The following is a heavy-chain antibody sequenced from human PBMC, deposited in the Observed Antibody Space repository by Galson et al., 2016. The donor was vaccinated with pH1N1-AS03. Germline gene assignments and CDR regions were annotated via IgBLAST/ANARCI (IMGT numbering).Heavy chain of an antibody. Sequence: PALVKPTQTLTLTCTVSGFSLSTGGMRASWIRQPPGKALEWLGRIDWDDGTFYSTSLKTRLTISKDTSKNQVVLTMTNMDPVDTGTYYCARTLNYNTGLDVWGPGATVTVSS. CDR2: IDWDDGT. CDR3: ARTLNYNTGLDV. J-gene: IGHJ6*02. V-gene: IGHV2-70*04. D-gene: IGHD5-24*01. CDR1: GFSLSTGGMR.